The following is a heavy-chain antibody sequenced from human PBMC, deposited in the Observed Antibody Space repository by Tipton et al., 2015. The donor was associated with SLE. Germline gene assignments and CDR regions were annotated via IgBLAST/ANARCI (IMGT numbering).Heavy chain of an antibody. V-gene: IGHV4-39*07. J-gene: IGHJ6*02. CDR1: GGSISSSSYY. D-gene: IGHD4-17*01. CDR3: ARVDYGDEDYYYYGMDV. Sequence: GLVKPSETLSLTCTVSGGSISSSSYYWGWIRQPPGKGLEWIGSIYYSGSTNYNPSLKSRVTISVDTSKNQFSLKLSSVTAADTAVYYCARVDYGDEDYYYYGMDVWGQGTTVTVSS. CDR2: IYYSGST.